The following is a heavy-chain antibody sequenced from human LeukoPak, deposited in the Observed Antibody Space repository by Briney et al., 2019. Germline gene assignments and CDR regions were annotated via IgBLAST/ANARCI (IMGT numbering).Heavy chain of an antibody. D-gene: IGHD3-3*01. V-gene: IGHV4-59*01. CDR1: GGSISSYY. CDR2: IYYSGST. J-gene: IGHJ6*02. Sequence: SETLSLTCTVSGGSISSYYWSWIRQPPGKGLEWIGYIYYSGSTNYNPSLKSRVTISVDTSKNQFSLKLSSVTAADTAVYYCARDRTAWSGYYNYYYGMGVWGQGTTVTVSS. CDR3: ARDRTAWSGYYNYYYGMGV.